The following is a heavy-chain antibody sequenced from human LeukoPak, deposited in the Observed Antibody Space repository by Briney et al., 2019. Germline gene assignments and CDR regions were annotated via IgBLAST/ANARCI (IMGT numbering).Heavy chain of an antibody. Sequence: SETLSLTCTVAGGSISSGSYYWSWIRQPAGKGLEWIGRIYTSGSTNYNPSLKSRVTISVDMSKNQFSLKLSSVTAADTAVYYCARDGPDCSSTSCPNWFDPWGQGTLVNVSS. J-gene: IGHJ5*02. CDR1: GGSISSGSYY. V-gene: IGHV4-61*02. D-gene: IGHD2-2*01. CDR2: IYTSGST. CDR3: ARDGPDCSSTSCPNWFDP.